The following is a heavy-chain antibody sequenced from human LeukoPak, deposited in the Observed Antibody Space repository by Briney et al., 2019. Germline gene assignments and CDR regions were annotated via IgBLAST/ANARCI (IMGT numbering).Heavy chain of an antibody. V-gene: IGHV1-8*01. CDR1: GYTFTSYD. Sequence: VKVSCKASGYTFTSYDINWVRQATGQGLEWMGWMNPNSGNTGYAQKFQGRVTMTRNTSISTAYMELSSLRSEDTAVYYCASRWMYIWNYNDAFDIWGQGTMVTVSS. D-gene: IGHD1-7*01. J-gene: IGHJ3*02. CDR2: MNPNSGNT. CDR3: ASRWMYIWNYNDAFDI.